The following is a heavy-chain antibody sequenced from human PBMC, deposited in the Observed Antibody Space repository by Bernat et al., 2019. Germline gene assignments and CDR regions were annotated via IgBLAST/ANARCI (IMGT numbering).Heavy chain of an antibody. V-gene: IGHV3-23*01. D-gene: IGHD2-15*01. CDR3: VKCSGGSCYSGSDC. J-gene: IGHJ4*02. CDR1: GFTFSSYA. Sequence: EVQLLESGGGLVQPGGSLRLSCAASGFTFSSYAMGWVRQAPGKGLEWVSAISDGGGTTYYADSVKGRFTISRDNSKNTLYLQMNSLRAEDTAVYYCVKCSGGSCYSGSDCWGQGTLVTVSS. CDR2: ISDGGGTT.